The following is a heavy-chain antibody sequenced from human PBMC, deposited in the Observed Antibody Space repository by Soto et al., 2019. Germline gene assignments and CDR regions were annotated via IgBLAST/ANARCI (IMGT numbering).Heavy chain of an antibody. J-gene: IGHJ4*02. Sequence: PSETLSLTCTVSGGSISSSSYYWGWIRQPPGKGLEWIGNIYYSGSTNYNPSLKSRVTISVDTSKNEFSLKLSSVTAADTAVYYCARTIDSYGYFHYWGQGTLVTVSS. CDR3: ARTIDSYGYFHY. D-gene: IGHD5-18*01. CDR2: IYYSGST. CDR1: GGSISSSSYY. V-gene: IGHV4-39*07.